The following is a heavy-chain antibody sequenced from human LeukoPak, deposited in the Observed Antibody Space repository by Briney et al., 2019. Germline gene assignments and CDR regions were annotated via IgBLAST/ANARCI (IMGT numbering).Heavy chain of an antibody. CDR3: VRDQTWSPFGNCFDP. J-gene: IGHJ5*02. V-gene: IGHV3-48*03. CDR2: ISGSGFTI. Sequence: GGSLRLSCAASGFSFSDHEMNWVRQAPGKGLEWVSYISGSGFTIFYADSVKGRFTISRDNAKNSLFLQMNSLRGEDTAIYYCVRDQTWSPFGNCFDPWGQGTLVTVSS. CDR1: GFSFSDHE. D-gene: IGHD3-3*01.